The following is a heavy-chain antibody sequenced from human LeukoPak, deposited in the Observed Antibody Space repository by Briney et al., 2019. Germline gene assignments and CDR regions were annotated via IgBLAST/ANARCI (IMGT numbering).Heavy chain of an antibody. V-gene: IGHV3-15*01. CDR3: TTQFLWFGESLGY. J-gene: IGHJ4*02. CDR2: IKSKTDGGTT. D-gene: IGHD3-10*01. Sequence: GGSLRLSCAASGFTFSNAWMSWVRQAPGKGLEWVGRIKSKTDGGTTDCAAPVKGTFTTSRDDSKNTLYLQMNSLKTEDTAGYYRTTQFLWFGESLGYWGQGTLVTVSS. CDR1: GFTFSNAW.